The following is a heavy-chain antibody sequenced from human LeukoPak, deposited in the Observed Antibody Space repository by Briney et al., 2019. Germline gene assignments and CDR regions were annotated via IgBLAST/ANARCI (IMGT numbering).Heavy chain of an antibody. V-gene: IGHV1-46*01. CDR1: GYTFTSYY. CDR3: ARPPITATTLYYFDY. J-gene: IGHJ4*02. CDR2: INWTCRST. D-gene: IGHD1-7*01. Sequence: ASVKVSCKASGYTFTSYYMYWVRQAPRQGLEWMGRINWTCRSTRYAQQCHGTDTLTSDASTTTDYMELSSLRSEDTAVYYCARPPITATTLYYFDYWGQGTPVTVSS.